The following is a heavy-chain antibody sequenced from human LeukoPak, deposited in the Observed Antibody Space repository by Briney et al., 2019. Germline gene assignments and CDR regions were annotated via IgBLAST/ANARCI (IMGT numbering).Heavy chain of an antibody. D-gene: IGHD3-3*01. Sequence: GSLNLSCAPSGFTFRGYGMHWVGQAPGKGLKWVSVISYDGSNKFYADFVKGRFTISRDNSKHTVYLQMNSLRDEDTAVYYCAKSAVTSSLILEDPWGQGTLVTVSS. J-gene: IGHJ5*02. CDR2: ISYDGSNK. V-gene: IGHV3-30*18. CDR1: GFTFRGYG. CDR3: AKSAVTSSLILEDP.